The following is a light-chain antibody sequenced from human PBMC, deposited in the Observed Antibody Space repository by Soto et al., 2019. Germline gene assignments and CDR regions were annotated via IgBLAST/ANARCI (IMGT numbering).Light chain of an antibody. Sequence: EIVLTQSPGTLSLSPGERATLSCRASQSVSNNYLAWYQQKPGQAPRLLIYGASNRATGIPDRFSGSGSGTDFTLTISSLQPEDFATYYCQHYNSYSEAFGQGTKVDIK. J-gene: IGKJ1*01. CDR1: QSVSNNY. CDR2: GAS. V-gene: IGKV3-20*01. CDR3: QHYNSYSEA.